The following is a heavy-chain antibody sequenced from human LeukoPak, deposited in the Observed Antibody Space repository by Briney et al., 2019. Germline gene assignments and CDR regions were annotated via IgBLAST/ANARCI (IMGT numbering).Heavy chain of an antibody. CDR3: ARDRHIVGATTLDY. J-gene: IGHJ4*02. CDR1: GFTFDDYA. V-gene: IGHV3-9*01. Sequence: SLRLSCAASGFTFDDYAMHWVRQAPGKGLEWVSGISWNSGSIGYADSVKGRFTISRDNSKNTLYLQMNSLRAEDTAVYYCARDRHIVGATTLDYWGQGTLVTVSS. D-gene: IGHD1-26*01. CDR2: ISWNSGSI.